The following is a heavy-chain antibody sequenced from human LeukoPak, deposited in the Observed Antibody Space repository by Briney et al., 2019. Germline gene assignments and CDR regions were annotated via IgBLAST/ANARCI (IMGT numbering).Heavy chain of an antibody. Sequence: PGASVKVSCKASGFTFTSYDINWVRQAPGQGLEWMGWMNPNSGNTRYAQKVQGRITMTRATSISTAYMELSSLRSEDTAVYYCARGPTLVRGVIMPDSVGGMDVWGQGTTVTVSS. J-gene: IGHJ6*02. CDR3: ARGPTLVRGVIMPDSVGGMDV. V-gene: IGHV1-8*01. CDR1: GFTFTSYD. CDR2: MNPNSGNT. D-gene: IGHD3-10*01.